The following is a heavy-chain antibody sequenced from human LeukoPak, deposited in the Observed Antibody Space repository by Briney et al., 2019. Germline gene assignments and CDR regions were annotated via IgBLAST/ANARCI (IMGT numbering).Heavy chain of an antibody. D-gene: IGHD2/OR15-2a*01. Sequence: RSGKSLRLSCAASGFTFSSYGMHWVRQAPGKGLEWVAVISSDGSSKYYIDSVRGRFTISRDNSKNTVFLQMNSLRAEDTAVYYCARGENSKTYPVSGYWGQGTLVTVSS. CDR1: GFTFSSYG. CDR3: ARGENSKTYPVSGY. V-gene: IGHV3-30*03. CDR2: ISSDGSSK. J-gene: IGHJ4*02.